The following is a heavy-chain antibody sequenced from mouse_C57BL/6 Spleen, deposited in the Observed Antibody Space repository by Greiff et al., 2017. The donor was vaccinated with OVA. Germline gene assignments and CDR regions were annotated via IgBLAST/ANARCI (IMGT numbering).Heavy chain of an antibody. J-gene: IGHJ1*03. CDR2: ISSGGSYT. V-gene: IGHV5-6*01. CDR3: ARRELGLYWYFDV. CDR1: GFTFSSYG. Sequence: EVQVVESGGDLVKPGGSLKLSCAASGFTFSSYGMSWVRQTPDKRLEWVATISSGGSYTYYPDSVKGRFTISRDNAKNTLYLQMSSLKSEDTAMYYCARRELGLYWYFDVWGTGTTVTVSS. D-gene: IGHD4-1*01.